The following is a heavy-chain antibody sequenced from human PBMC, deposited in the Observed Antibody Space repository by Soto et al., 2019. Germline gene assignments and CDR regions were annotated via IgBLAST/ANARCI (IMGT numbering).Heavy chain of an antibody. Sequence: EVQLVESGGGLVKPGGSLRLSCAGSGFTFSTYAMNWVRRAPGKGLEWVSSISSGSSYIYYAGSVKGRFTISRDNSKKSLYLQMNSLRAEDTAVYYCARVLNNYGSGSYYLDNWGQGTLVTVSS. J-gene: IGHJ4*02. CDR3: ARVLNNYGSGSYYLDN. V-gene: IGHV3-21*01. CDR1: GFTFSTYA. D-gene: IGHD3-10*01. CDR2: ISSGSSYI.